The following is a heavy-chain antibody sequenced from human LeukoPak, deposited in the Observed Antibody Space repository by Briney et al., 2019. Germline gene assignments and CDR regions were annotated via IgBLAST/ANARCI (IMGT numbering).Heavy chain of an antibody. J-gene: IGHJ4*02. CDR1: GFTFSTYA. CDR3: ARDPGSGYEEHFDY. Sequence: GGSLRLSCAASGFTFSTYAMMWVRQAPGKGLEWVSYISSSGSTMYYTDSVKGRFTISRDNAKDSLYLQMNSLRAEDTAVYYCARDPGSGYEEHFDYWGQGTLVTVSS. D-gene: IGHD5-12*01. CDR2: ISSSGSTM. V-gene: IGHV3-48*03.